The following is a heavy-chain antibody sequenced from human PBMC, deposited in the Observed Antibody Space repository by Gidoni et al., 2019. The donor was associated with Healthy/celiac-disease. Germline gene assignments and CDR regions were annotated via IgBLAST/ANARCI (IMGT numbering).Heavy chain of an antibody. CDR1: GVSISSGSYY. D-gene: IGHD1-1*01. CDR3: ASVELEPTRGGDFDI. Sequence: QVQLQESCPGLVKPSQTLSLTCTVSGVSISSGSYYWSCILQPAGKGLDWIGRIYTSGSTNYKPSLKSRVTISVDTSKNQFSLKLSSVTAADTAVYYCASVELEPTRGGDFDIWGQGTMVTVSS. V-gene: IGHV4-61*02. CDR2: IYTSGST. J-gene: IGHJ3*02.